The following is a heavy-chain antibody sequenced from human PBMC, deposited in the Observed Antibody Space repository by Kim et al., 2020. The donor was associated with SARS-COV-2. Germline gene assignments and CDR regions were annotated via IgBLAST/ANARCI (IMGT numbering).Heavy chain of an antibody. CDR3: AREVAAGRGGAFDI. Sequence: GGSLRLSCAASGFSFSKYYMNWVRQAPGRGLEWVANIRDDGGETYYVDSVKGRFTISRDNAKNSLYLQMNSLRAEDTAVYYCAREVAAGRGGAFDIWGQG. CDR2: IRDDGGET. D-gene: IGHD1-26*01. J-gene: IGHJ3*02. CDR1: GFSFSKYY. V-gene: IGHV3-7*01.